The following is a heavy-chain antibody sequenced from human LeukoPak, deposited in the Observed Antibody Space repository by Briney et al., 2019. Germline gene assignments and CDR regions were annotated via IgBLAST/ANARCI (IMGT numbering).Heavy chain of an antibody. V-gene: IGHV3-66*01. CDR1: GFTVSSNY. J-gene: IGHJ6*02. CDR2: IYSGGST. D-gene: IGHD5-24*01. CDR3: ARDRRDGCNPNYYYYGMDV. Sequence: PGGSLRLSCAASGFTVSSNYMSWVRQAPGKGLEWVSVIYSGGSTYYADSVKGRFTISRDNSKNTLYLQMNSLRAEDTAVYYCARDRRDGCNPNYYYYGMDVWGQGTTVTVSS.